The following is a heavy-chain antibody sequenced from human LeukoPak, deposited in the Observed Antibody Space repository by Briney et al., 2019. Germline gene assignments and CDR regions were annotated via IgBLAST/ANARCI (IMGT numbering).Heavy chain of an antibody. CDR1: GFTFSSYW. V-gene: IGHV3-7*01. D-gene: IGHD2-2*01. Sequence: PGGSLRLSCAASGFTFSSYWMSWVRQAPGKGLEWVANIKQDGSEKYYVDSVKGRFTISRDNAKNSLYLQMNSLRAEDTAVYYCARIYPGDIVVVPAAMAHLGAFDIWGQGTMVTVSS. J-gene: IGHJ3*02. CDR3: ARIYPGDIVVVPAAMAHLGAFDI. CDR2: IKQDGSEK.